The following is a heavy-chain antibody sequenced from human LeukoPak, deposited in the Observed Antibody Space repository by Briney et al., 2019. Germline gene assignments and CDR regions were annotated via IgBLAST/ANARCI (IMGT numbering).Heavy chain of an antibody. V-gene: IGHV3-7*03. CDR3: ARTRRAVYDAFDI. D-gene: IGHD6-19*01. Sequence: GGSLRLSCAASGFTFSSYWMSWVRQAPGKGLEWVANIKQDGSEKYYVDSVKGRFTISRDNAKNSLYLQMNSLRAEDTAVYYCARTRRAVYDAFDIWGQGTMVTVSS. CDR2: IKQDGSEK. J-gene: IGHJ3*02. CDR1: GFTFSSYW.